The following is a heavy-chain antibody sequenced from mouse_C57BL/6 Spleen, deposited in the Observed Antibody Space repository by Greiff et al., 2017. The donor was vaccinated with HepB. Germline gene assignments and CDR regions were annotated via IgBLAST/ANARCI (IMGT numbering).Heavy chain of an antibody. CDR2: IDPSDSYT. Sequence: QVQLKQPGAELVMPGASVKLSCKASGYTFTSYWMHWVKQRPGQGLEWIGEIDPSDSYTNYNQKFKGKSTLTVDKSSSTAYMQLSSLTSEDSAVYYCARFHDYWGQGTTLTVSS. V-gene: IGHV1-69*01. CDR3: ARFHDY. J-gene: IGHJ2*01. CDR1: GYTFTSYW.